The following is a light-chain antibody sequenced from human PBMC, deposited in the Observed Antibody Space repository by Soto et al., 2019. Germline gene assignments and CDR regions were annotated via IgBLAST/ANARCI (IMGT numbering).Light chain of an antibody. V-gene: IGKV3-15*01. CDR1: QSVSSN. CDR2: GAS. CDR3: QQYNNLPPAWT. J-gene: IGKJ1*01. Sequence: EIVMTQSPATLSVSPGERATLSCRASQSVSSNLAWYQQKPGQAPRLLIYGASTRATGIPARFSGSGSGTECTLTISSLQSEDLSVYYCQQYNNLPPAWTFGQGTKVEIK.